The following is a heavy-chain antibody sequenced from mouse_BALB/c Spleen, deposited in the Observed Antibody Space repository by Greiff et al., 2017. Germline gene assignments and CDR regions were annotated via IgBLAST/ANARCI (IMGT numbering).Heavy chain of an antibody. CDR2: IDPENGNT. CDR3: APYYYGSSLSY. Sequence: EVQLQQSGAELVRPGALVKLSCKASGFNIKDYYMHWVKQRPEQGLEWIGWIDPENGNTIYDPKFQGKASITADTSSNTAYLQLSSLTSEDTAVYYCAPYYYGSSLSYWGQGTLVTVSA. CDR1: GFNIKDYY. V-gene: IGHV14-1*02. D-gene: IGHD1-1*01. J-gene: IGHJ3*01.